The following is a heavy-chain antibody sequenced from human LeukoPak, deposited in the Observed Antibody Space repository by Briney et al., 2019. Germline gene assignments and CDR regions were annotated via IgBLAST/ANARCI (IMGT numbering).Heavy chain of an antibody. J-gene: IGHJ5*02. D-gene: IGHD6-19*01. CDR2: IYSGGST. Sequence: GGSLRLSCAASGFTVSSNYMSWVRQAPGKGLEWVSVIYSGGSTYYADSVKGQFTISRDNSKNTLYLQMNSLRAEDTAVYYCAREEYSSGWFDPWGQGTLVTVSS. V-gene: IGHV3-53*01. CDR3: AREEYSSGWFDP. CDR1: GFTVSSNY.